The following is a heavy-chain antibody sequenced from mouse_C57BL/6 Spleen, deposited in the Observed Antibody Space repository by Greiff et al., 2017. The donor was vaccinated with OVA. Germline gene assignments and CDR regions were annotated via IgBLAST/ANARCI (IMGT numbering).Heavy chain of an antibody. CDR2: IYPGSGNT. V-gene: IGHV1-66*01. D-gene: IGHD2-1*01. CDR3: ARSRGNYVFFDY. CDR1: GYSFTSYY. Sequence: VQLQQSGPELVKPGASVKISCKASGYSFTSYYIHWVKQRPGQGLEWIGWIYPGSGNTKYNEKFKGKATLTADTSSSTAYMQLSSLTSEGSAVYYCARSRGNYVFFDYWGQGTTLTVSS. J-gene: IGHJ2*01.